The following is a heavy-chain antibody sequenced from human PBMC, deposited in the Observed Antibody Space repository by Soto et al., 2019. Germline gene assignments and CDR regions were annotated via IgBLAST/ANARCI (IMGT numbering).Heavy chain of an antibody. V-gene: IGHV3-66*01. CDR3: ARVGAYYGSGRPSWFDP. CDR2: IYPGGTP. J-gene: IGHJ5*02. D-gene: IGHD3-10*01. CDR1: GFTVSNSY. Sequence: EVQLVESGGNLVQPGGSLRLSCVASGFTVSNSYMSWVRQAPGKGLEWVSVIYPGGTPYYADSVKGRFTISRDNSKSPLYLQMNGLRVEDTVMYYCARVGAYYGSGRPSWFDPWGQGTLVTVSS.